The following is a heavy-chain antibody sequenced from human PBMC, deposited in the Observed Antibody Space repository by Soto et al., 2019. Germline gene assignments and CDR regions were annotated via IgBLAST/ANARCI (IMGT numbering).Heavy chain of an antibody. CDR2: IYWDDEK. CDR3: ARLVAAGITYYFDS. CDR1: AFSLSTSGVG. Sequence: QITLKESGPTLVKPTQTLTLTCTFSAFSLSTSGVGVGWIRQPPGKALEWLTFIYWDDEKRYSPSLKSRLTITKDTSKNQVVLTMTNMDPVDTATYYCARLVAAGITYYFDSWGQGTLVTVSS. D-gene: IGHD2-21*01. J-gene: IGHJ4*02. V-gene: IGHV2-5*02.